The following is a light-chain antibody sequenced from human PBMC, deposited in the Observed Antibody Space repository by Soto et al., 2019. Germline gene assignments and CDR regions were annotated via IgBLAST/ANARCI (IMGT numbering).Light chain of an antibody. V-gene: IGLV2-23*02. CDR1: SSDVGSYNL. CDR2: EVS. Sequence: QSALTQPASVSGSPGQSITISCTGTSSDVGSYNLVSWYQQHPGKVPKLMIYEVSKRPSGFSTRFSGSKSGNTASLTISGLQAEDEADYYCCSFARSGTGMFGGGTKVTVL. CDR3: CSFARSGTGM. J-gene: IGLJ3*02.